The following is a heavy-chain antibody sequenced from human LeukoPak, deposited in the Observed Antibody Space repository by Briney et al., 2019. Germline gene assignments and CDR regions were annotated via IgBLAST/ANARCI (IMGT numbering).Heavy chain of an antibody. CDR1: VDSISRYY. CDR3: ARESIAAAGIDY. D-gene: IGHD6-13*01. V-gene: IGHV4-59*01. Sequence: SETLSLTCTVSVDSISRYYGSWIRQPPGKGLEWIGYIYYSGSTNYNPSLKSRVTISVDTSKNQFSLKLSSVTAADTAVYYCARESIAAAGIDYWGQGTLVTVSS. J-gene: IGHJ4*02. CDR2: IYYSGST.